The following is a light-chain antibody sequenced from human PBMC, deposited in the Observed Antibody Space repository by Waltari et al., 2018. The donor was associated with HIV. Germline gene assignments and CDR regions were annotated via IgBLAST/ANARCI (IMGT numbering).Light chain of an antibody. V-gene: IGKV1-5*03. Sequence: DIQMTQSPSTLSASVGDRVTITCRASQSVNTWLAWYQQKPGQAPKILIYKASTLETGVPSRFSGGGSGTEFTLTISSLQPDDFATYYCQQYHTYRTFGQGTRLEL. J-gene: IGKJ1*01. CDR3: QQYHTYRT. CDR2: KAS. CDR1: QSVNTW.